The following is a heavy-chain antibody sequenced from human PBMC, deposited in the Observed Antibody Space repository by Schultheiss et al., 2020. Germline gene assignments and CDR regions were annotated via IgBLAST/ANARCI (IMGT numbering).Heavy chain of an antibody. J-gene: IGHJ4*02. CDR3: AHSLTYYYGSGSYYFDY. CDR2: IYWDDDK. CDR1: GFSLSTSGVG. V-gene: IGHV2-5*02. D-gene: IGHD3-10*01. Sequence: SGPTLVKPTQTLTLTCTFSGFSLSTSGVGVGWIRQPPGKALGWLALIYWDDDKRYRPSLKNRLTITKDTSKNQVVLTMTNMDPVDTATYYCAHSLTYYYGSGSYYFDYWGQGTLVTVSS.